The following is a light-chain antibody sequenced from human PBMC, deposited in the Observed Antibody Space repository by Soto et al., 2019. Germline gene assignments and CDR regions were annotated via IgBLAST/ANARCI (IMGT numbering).Light chain of an antibody. V-gene: IGKV1-5*03. CDR1: ETINIW. CDR2: EAS. Sequence: IQITQSPSTLSASVGDRVTITCRASETINIWLAWYQQKPGKAPKLLISEASSLESGVPPRFSGSGSGTEFTLTISSLQSDDFATYYCQHYNSYSEAFGQGTKVDIK. CDR3: QHYNSYSEA. J-gene: IGKJ1*01.